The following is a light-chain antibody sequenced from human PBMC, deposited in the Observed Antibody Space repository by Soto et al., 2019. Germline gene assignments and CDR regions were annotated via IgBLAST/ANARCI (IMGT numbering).Light chain of an antibody. CDR2: DNY. V-gene: IGLV1-51*01. CDR1: SSNIGNNY. Sequence: QSVLTQPPSVSAAPGQKVTIYCFGSSSNIGNNYVSWYQQLPGTAPKLLIYDNYKRPSGIPDRFSGSKSGTSATLGITGLQTGDEAGYYCGTWDSSLTAAVFGGGTQLTVL. CDR3: GTWDSSLTAAV. J-gene: IGLJ7*01.